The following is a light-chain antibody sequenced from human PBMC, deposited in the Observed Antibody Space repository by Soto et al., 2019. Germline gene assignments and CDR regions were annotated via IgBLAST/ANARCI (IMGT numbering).Light chain of an antibody. CDR3: QSYDSSLSGSV. CDR2: DNS. CDR1: SSNIGAGYD. V-gene: IGLV1-40*01. Sequence: SVLTQPPSVSGAPGQRVTFSCTGSSSNIGAGYDVHWYQQLPGTAPKLLIYDNSNRPSGVPDRFSGSKSGTSASLAITGLQAEDEADYYCQSYDSSLSGSVFGGGTQLTVL. J-gene: IGLJ2*01.